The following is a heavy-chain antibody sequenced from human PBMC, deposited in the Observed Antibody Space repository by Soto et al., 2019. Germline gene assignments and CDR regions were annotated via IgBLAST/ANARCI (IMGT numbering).Heavy chain of an antibody. J-gene: IGHJ4*02. CDR1: GYTLTELS. CDR2: FDPEDGET. CDR3: ATLIRYSGSYQPFDY. Sequence: GASVKVSCKVSGYTLTELSMHWVRQAPGKGLEWMGGFDPEDGETIYAQKFQGRVTMTEDTSTDTAYMELSSLRSEDTAVYYCATLIRYSGSYQPFDYWGQGTLVTVSS. D-gene: IGHD1-26*01. V-gene: IGHV1-24*01.